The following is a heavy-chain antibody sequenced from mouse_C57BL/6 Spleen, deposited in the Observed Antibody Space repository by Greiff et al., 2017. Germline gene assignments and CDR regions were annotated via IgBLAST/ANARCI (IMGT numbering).Heavy chain of an antibody. CDR2: IDPEDGET. D-gene: IGHD1-1*01. V-gene: IGHV14-2*01. CDR1: GFNIKDYY. Sequence: VQLQQSGAELVKPGASVKFSCTASGFNIKDYYMHWVKQRTEQGLEWIGRIDPEDGETKYAPKFQGKATITADTSANTAYLQLSSLTSEDTAVYYCACYYGSSYGYFDVWGTGTTVTVSS. J-gene: IGHJ1*03. CDR3: ACYYGSSYGYFDV.